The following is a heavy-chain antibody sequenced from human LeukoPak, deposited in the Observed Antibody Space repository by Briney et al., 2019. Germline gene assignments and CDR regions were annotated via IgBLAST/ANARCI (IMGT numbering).Heavy chain of an antibody. CDR3: ARDTVFGVVISTDYYYMDV. CDR1: GGTFSSYA. V-gene: IGHV1-69*13. Sequence: SVKVSCKASGGTFSSYAISWVRQAPGQGLEWMGGIIPTFGTANYAQKFQGRVTITADESTSTAYMELSSLRSEDTAVYYCARDTVFGVVISTDYYYMDVWGKGTTVTVSS. D-gene: IGHD3-3*01. CDR2: IIPTFGTA. J-gene: IGHJ6*03.